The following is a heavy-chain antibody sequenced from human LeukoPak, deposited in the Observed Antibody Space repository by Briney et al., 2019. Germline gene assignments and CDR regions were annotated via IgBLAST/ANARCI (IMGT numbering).Heavy chain of an antibody. D-gene: IGHD2-2*03. Sequence: GGSLRLSCAASGFTFSNYWMHWVRQAPGKGLEWVANINQDGSEKFYVDSVKGRFTISRDNAKNSLYLQMNSLRVEDTAVYYCVGGRGWIFDCWGQGTLVTVSS. J-gene: IGHJ4*02. CDR2: INQDGSEK. CDR1: GFTFSNYW. CDR3: VGGRGWIFDC. V-gene: IGHV3-7*01.